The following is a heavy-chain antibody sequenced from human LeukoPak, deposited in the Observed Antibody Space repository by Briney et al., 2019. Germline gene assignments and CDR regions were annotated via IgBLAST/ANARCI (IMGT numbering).Heavy chain of an antibody. Sequence: PGRSLRLSCAASGFTFSSYGMHWVRQAPGKGLEWVSSIRGSGSNTYYADSVKGRFTISRDNSKNTLYLQMNSLRAEDTAVYYCGTATTVWENVESWGQGTLVTVSS. CDR1: GFTFSSYG. CDR3: GTATTVWENVES. D-gene: IGHD4-4*01. V-gene: IGHV3-23*01. CDR2: IRGSGSNT. J-gene: IGHJ4*02.